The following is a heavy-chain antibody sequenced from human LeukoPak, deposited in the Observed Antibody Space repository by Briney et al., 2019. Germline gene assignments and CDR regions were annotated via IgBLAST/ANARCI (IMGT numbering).Heavy chain of an antibody. CDR3: AASSDGSYSSY. CDR2: IYYSGST. CDR1: GGSISSYY. V-gene: IGHV4-59*01. D-gene: IGHD1-26*01. J-gene: IGHJ4*02. Sequence: PSETLSLTCTVSGGSISSYYWSWIRQPPGKGLEWIGYIYYSGSTNYNPSLKRRVTISVDTSKNQFSLKLSSVTAADTAVYYCAASSDGSYSSYWGQGTLVTVSS.